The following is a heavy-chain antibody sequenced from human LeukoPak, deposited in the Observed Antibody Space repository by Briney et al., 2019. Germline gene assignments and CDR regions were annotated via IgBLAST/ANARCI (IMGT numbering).Heavy chain of an antibody. J-gene: IGHJ5*02. V-gene: IGHV3-69-1*01. D-gene: IGHD2-8*02. CDR1: GGSINSSSYY. CDR2: ISSSSYI. CDR3: ARDYWSGGFDP. Sequence: ETLSLTCTVSGGSINSSSYYWGWIRQPPGKGLEWVSSISSSSYIYYADSVKGRFTISRDNAKNSLYLQMNSLRAEDTAVYYCARDYWSGGFDPWGQGTLVTVSS.